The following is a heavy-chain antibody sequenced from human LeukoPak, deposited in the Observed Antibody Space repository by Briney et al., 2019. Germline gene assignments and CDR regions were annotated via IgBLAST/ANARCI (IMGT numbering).Heavy chain of an antibody. V-gene: IGHV3-11*04. J-gene: IGHJ6*03. CDR3: ATRTDCSSTSCYLYYYYYMDV. CDR1: GFTFSDYY. Sequence: PGGSLRLSCAASGFTFSDYYMSWIRQAPGKGLEWVSYISSSGSTIYNADSVKGRFTISRDNAKNSLYLQMSSLRAEDTAVYYCATRTDCSSTSCYLYYYYYMDVWGKGTTVTVSS. D-gene: IGHD2-2*01. CDR2: ISSSGSTI.